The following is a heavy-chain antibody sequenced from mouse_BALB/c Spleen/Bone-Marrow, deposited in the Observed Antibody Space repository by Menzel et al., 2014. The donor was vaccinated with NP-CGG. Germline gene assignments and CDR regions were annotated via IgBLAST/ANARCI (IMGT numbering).Heavy chain of an antibody. J-gene: IGHJ2*01. CDR3: ARYDGYFYY. CDR2: INPGSGST. CDR1: GYAFTDYL. V-gene: IGHV1-54*01. D-gene: IGHD2-3*01. Sequence: VQLQQSGAELVRPGTSVKVSCKTSGYAFTDYLMEWLKQRPGQGLEWIGVINPGSGSTNYNEKFKDKATLTADKSSSTAYIQLSSLTSDDSAVYFCARYDGYFYYWGQGTTLTVSS.